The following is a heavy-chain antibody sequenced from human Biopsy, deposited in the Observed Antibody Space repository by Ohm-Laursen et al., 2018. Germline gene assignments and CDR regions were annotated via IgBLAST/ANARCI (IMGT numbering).Heavy chain of an antibody. CDR3: ARGVTIFAELITRIDY. D-gene: IGHD3-3*01. V-gene: IGHV1-24*01. Sequence: SVKVSCKVSGYTLNELSMHWVRQVPGKGLEWMGGFAPENGKTVYAQNFQARVSLTEDTSTSTAYMELRSLRSDDTAVYYCARGVTIFAELITRIDYRGQGSLVTVSS. CDR2: FAPENGKT. CDR1: GYTLNELS. J-gene: IGHJ4*02.